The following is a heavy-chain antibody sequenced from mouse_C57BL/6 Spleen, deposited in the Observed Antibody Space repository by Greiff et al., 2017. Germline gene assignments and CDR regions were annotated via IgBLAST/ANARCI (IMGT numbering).Heavy chain of an antibody. CDR1: GYTFTDYE. CDR3: TRGQGSRGSLDY. J-gene: IGHJ2*01. D-gene: IGHD3-3*01. CDR2: IGPETGGP. V-gene: IGHV1-15*01. Sequence: QVQLQQSGAELVRPGASVTLSCKASGYTFTDYEMHWVQQTPVHGLEWIGAIGPETGGPAYNQPFKGKAILTASKSSSTAYMELRGLTSEDSANDYYTRGQGSRGSLDYWGQGTTLTVSS.